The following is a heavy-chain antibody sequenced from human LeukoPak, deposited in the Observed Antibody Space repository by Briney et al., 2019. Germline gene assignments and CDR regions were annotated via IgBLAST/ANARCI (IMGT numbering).Heavy chain of an antibody. D-gene: IGHD4-17*01. J-gene: IGHJ3*02. Sequence: SETLSLTCTVSGGSISSGDYYWSWIRQPPGKGLEWSGYIYYSGSIYYNPSLKSRVTVSVDTSKNQFSLKLSSVTAVDTAVYYCARKATTGPTKAAFDIWGQGTMVTVSS. V-gene: IGHV4-30-4*01. CDR3: ARKATTGPTKAAFDI. CDR1: GGSISSGDYY. CDR2: IYYSGSI.